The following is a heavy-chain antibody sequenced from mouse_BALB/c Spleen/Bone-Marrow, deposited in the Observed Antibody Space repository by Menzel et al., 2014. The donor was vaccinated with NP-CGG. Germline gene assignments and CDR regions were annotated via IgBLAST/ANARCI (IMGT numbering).Heavy chain of an antibody. D-gene: IGHD1-1*01. CDR1: GYTFTSYY. V-gene: IGHV1S56*01. CDR3: ARWGTTVVDAMDY. Sequence: LQESGPELVKPGASVRISCKASGYTFTSYYIHWVKRRPGQGLEWIGWIYPGNVNAKYNEKFKGKATLTADKSSSTAYMQLSSLTSEDSAVYFCARWGTTVVDAMDYWGQGTSVTVSS. CDR2: IYPGNVNA. J-gene: IGHJ4*01.